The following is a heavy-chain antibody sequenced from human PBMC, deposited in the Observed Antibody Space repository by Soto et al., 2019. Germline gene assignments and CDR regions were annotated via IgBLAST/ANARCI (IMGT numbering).Heavy chain of an antibody. D-gene: IGHD2-15*01. Sequence: GGSLRLSCTASGFTFGDYAMSWFRQAPGKGLEWVGFIRSKAYGGTTEYAASVKGRFTISRDDSKSIAYLQMNSLKTEDTAVYYCTRYCSGGSCYSKLYYYMDVWGKGTTVTVSS. V-gene: IGHV3-49*03. CDR3: TRYCSGGSCYSKLYYYMDV. CDR2: IRSKAYGGTT. CDR1: GFTFGDYA. J-gene: IGHJ6*03.